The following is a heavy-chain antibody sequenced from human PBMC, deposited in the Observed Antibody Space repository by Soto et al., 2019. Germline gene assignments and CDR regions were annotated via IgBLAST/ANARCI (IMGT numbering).Heavy chain of an antibody. V-gene: IGHV3-23*01. CDR2: ISGSGGTT. D-gene: IGHD3-10*01. CDR3: AKDSFTMVRGVITDP. Sequence: EVPLLESGGGLVEPGGSLRLSCAASGFTFSSYAMSWVRQAPGKGLEWVSAISGSGGTTYYADSVKGRFTISRDNSKHTLYLQMNSLRVEDTAVYYCAKDSFTMVRGVITDPWGQGTLVTVSS. J-gene: IGHJ5*02. CDR1: GFTFSSYA.